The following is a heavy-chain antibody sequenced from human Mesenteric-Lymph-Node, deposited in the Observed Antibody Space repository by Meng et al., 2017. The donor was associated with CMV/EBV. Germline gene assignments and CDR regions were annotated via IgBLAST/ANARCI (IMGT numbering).Heavy chain of an antibody. Sequence: QGPLHHAGAGLLKPSETLSVTCAVYGGSFSGYYWNWIRQSPEKGLEWIGEINHSGSTTYNPSFTSRIIISVDTSTNQISLNMSSVTAADTAVYYCARGSSYDILTGYFDYWGQGALVTVSS. CDR2: INHSGST. J-gene: IGHJ4*02. CDR1: GGSFSGYY. D-gene: IGHD3-9*01. V-gene: IGHV4-34*01. CDR3: ARGSSYDILTGYFDY.